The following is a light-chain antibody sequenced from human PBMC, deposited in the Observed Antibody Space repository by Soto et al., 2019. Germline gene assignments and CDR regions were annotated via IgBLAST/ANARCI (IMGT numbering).Light chain of an antibody. Sequence: DIQMTQSPSSLSASVGDRVTITCQASQDIKNYLNWYQQKSGKAPKVLIYDASSLESGVPSRFSGSGSGTEFTLTITSLQPDDSATYYCQQYTTYWTFGLGTKVEIK. V-gene: IGKV1-5*01. CDR3: QQYTTYWT. J-gene: IGKJ1*01. CDR2: DAS. CDR1: QDIKNY.